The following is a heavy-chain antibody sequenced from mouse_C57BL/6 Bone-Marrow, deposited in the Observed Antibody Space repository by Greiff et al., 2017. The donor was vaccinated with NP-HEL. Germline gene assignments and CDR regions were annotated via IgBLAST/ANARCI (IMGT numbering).Heavy chain of an antibody. CDR2: IWGVGST. J-gene: IGHJ4*01. CDR3: ARNPYGNEDYYAMDY. D-gene: IGHD2-1*01. V-gene: IGHV2-6*01. Sequence: QVQLKESGPGLVAPSQSLSITCTVSGFSLTSYGVDWVRQSPGKGLEWLGVIWGVGSTNYNSALKSRLSISKDNSKSQVFLKRNSLQTDDTAMYYCARNPYGNEDYYAMDYWGQGTSVTVSS. CDR1: GFSLTSYG.